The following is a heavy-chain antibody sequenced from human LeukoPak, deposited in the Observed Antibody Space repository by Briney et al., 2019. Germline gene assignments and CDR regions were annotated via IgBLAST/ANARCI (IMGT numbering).Heavy chain of an antibody. CDR2: INSDGSST. J-gene: IGHJ6*03. CDR1: GFTFSSYW. CDR3: ARGRFGYSGYVGNYYYMDV. V-gene: IGHV3-74*01. Sequence: GGSLRLSCAASGFTFSSYWMHWVRQAPGKGLVWVSRINSDGSSTSYADSVKGRFTISRDNAKNTLYLQMSSLRAEDTAVYYCARGRFGYSGYVGNYYYMDVWGKGTTVTVSS. D-gene: IGHD5-12*01.